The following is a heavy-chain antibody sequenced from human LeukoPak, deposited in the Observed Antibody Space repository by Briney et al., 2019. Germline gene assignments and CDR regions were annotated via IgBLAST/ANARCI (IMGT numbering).Heavy chain of an antibody. CDR1: GFTVSSNY. Sequence: GSRRLSCAASGFTVSSNYMSWVRQAPGKGLEWVSVIYSGGSTYYPDSGKGRFTISRDNSKNTLYLQMNSLRAEDTAVYYCARNAMVRGVIMEGWGQGTLVTVSS. D-gene: IGHD3-10*01. CDR2: IYSGGST. V-gene: IGHV3-53*01. J-gene: IGHJ4*02. CDR3: ARNAMVRGVIMEG.